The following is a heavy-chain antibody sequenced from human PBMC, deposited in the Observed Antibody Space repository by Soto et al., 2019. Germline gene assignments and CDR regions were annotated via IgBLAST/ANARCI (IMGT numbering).Heavy chain of an antibody. CDR1: GYSFTSYW. V-gene: IGHV5-10-1*01. CDR2: IDPSDSYT. J-gene: IGHJ4*02. CDR3: ARQIYDSDTGPNFQYYFDS. Sequence: PGESLQISCKGSGYSFTSYWISWVRQMPGKGLEWMGRIDPSDSYTNYSPSFQGHVTISADKSISTAYLQWSRLKASDTAMYYCARQIYDSDTGPNFQYYFDSWGQGTQVTVSS. D-gene: IGHD3-22*01.